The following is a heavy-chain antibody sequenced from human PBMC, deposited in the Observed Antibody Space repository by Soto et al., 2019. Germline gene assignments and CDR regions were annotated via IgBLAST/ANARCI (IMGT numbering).Heavy chain of an antibody. Sequence: SDTLSLTCTVSCGSISSSSYYWGWIRQPPGKGLEWIGSIYYSGSTYYNPSLKSRATISVDTSKNQFSLKLRSVTAADTAVYYCARVPQLVPAAIFDPWGQGALVTVSS. CDR1: CGSISSSSYY. V-gene: IGHV4-39*07. CDR3: ARVPQLVPAAIFDP. D-gene: IGHD2-2*01. CDR2: IYYSGST. J-gene: IGHJ5*02.